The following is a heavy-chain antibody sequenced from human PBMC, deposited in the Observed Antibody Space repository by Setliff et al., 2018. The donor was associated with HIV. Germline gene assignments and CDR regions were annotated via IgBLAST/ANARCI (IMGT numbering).Heavy chain of an antibody. D-gene: IGHD5-12*01. CDR1: GGSITNFY. CDR2: LYNSGST. V-gene: IGHV4-59*08. Sequence: PSETLSLTCAVSGGSITNFYWSWIRQPPGKGLEWIGYLYNSGSTKYNPSLKSRVTISIDMSKTQLSLNLNSVTAADTALYYCALCGYSNAGGFDYWGQGTLVTVSS. J-gene: IGHJ4*02. CDR3: ALCGYSNAGGFDY.